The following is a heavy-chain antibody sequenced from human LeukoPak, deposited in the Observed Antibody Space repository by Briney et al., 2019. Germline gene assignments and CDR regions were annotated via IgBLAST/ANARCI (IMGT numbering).Heavy chain of an antibody. CDR2: VSGSGGTT. Sequence: PGGSLRLSCAASGFTFSIYAMSWVRQAPGKGLEWVSGVSGSGGTTYYADSVKGRFTISRDNSKNTLYLQMNSLGAEDTAVYYCARDTPSGIAAASTWPIDYWGQGTLVTVSS. CDR3: ARDTPSGIAAASTWPIDY. J-gene: IGHJ4*02. D-gene: IGHD6-13*01. V-gene: IGHV3-23*01. CDR1: GFTFSIYA.